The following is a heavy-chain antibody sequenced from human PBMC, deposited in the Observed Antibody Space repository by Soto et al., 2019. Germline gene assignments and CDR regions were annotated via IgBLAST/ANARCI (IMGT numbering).Heavy chain of an antibody. CDR3: AKDPSTGPPDC. Sequence: PGGSLRLSCAAAGFMFSGYGMSWVRQAPGKGLQRVATIHPSGGSTHYAESVRGRFTISRDNSRDTLCLQMNSLRAEDTAVYYCAKDPSTGPPDCWGQGALVTVSS. J-gene: IGHJ4*02. D-gene: IGHD3-9*01. V-gene: IGHV3-23*01. CDR1: GFMFSGYG. CDR2: IHPSGGST.